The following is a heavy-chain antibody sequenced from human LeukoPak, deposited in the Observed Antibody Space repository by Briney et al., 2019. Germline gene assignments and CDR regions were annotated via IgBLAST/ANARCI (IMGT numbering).Heavy chain of an antibody. V-gene: IGHV4-34*01. J-gene: IGHJ5*02. CDR2: INHSGST. Sequence: SETLSLTCAVYGGSFSGYYWSWIRQPPGQGLERIGEINHSGSTNYNPSLKSRVTISVDTSKNQFSLKLSSVTAADTAVYYCARPRRGWFDPWGQGTLVTVSS. D-gene: IGHD3-10*01. CDR3: ARPRRGWFDP. CDR1: GGSFSGYY.